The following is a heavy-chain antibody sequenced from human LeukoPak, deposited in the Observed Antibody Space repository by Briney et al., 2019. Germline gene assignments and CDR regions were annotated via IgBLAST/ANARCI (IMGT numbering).Heavy chain of an antibody. V-gene: IGHV5-51*01. CDR3: ARQNTSYDILTGYLFDY. Sequence: GESLKISCKGSGYSFTSYWIGWVRQMPGKGLEWMGIIYPGDSDTRYSPSFQGQVTISADKSISTAYLQWSSLKASDTAMYYCARQNTSYDILTGYLFDYWGQGTLVTVSS. CDR1: GYSFTSYW. CDR2: IYPGDSDT. D-gene: IGHD3-9*01. J-gene: IGHJ4*02.